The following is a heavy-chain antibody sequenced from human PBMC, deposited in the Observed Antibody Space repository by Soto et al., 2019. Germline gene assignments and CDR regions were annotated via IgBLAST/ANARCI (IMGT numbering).Heavy chain of an antibody. J-gene: IGHJ6*02. Sequence: GASVKVSCKASGYTFTSYAMHWVRQAPGQRLEWKGWINAGNGNTKYSQKFQGSVTITRDTSASTAYMELSSLRSEDTAVYYCAGLAASPTYYYGMDVWGQGTTVTVS. CDR1: GYTFTSYA. V-gene: IGHV1-3*01. D-gene: IGHD2-15*01. CDR3: AGLAASPTYYYGMDV. CDR2: INAGNGNT.